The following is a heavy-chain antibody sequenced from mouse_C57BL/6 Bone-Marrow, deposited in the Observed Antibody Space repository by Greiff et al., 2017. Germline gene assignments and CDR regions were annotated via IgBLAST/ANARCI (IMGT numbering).Heavy chain of an antibody. D-gene: IGHD2-4*01. CDR3: ARRDYDYDVDYLDY. CDR2: IYPGSGST. V-gene: IGHV1-55*01. Sequence: VQLQQPGAELVKPGASVKMSCKASGYTFTSYWITWVKQRPGQGLEWIGDIYPGSGSTNYNEKFKSKATLTVATSSSTAYMQLSSLTSEDSAVYYCARRDYDYDVDYLDYWGQGTTLTVSS. J-gene: IGHJ2*01. CDR1: GYTFTSYW.